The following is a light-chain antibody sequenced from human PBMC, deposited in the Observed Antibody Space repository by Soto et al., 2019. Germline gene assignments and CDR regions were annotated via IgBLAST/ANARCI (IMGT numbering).Light chain of an antibody. Sequence: EIVLTQSPATLSLAPGERATLSCRASQSVSSYLAWYQQKPGQAPRLLIYDASNRATGIPARFSGSGSRTDFTLTISSLEPEDFAVYYCQQRSNWPPIFTFGPGTKVDIK. J-gene: IGKJ3*01. CDR2: DAS. CDR3: QQRSNWPPIFT. V-gene: IGKV3-11*01. CDR1: QSVSSY.